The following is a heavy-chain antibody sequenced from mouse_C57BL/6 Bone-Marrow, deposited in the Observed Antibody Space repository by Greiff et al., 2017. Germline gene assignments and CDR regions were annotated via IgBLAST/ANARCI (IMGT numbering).Heavy chain of an antibody. V-gene: IGHV1-54*01. CDR1: GYAFTNYL. J-gene: IGHJ3*01. CDR3: ARGRATSFAY. D-gene: IGHD3-1*01. Sequence: VKLQESGAELVRPGTSVKVSCKASGYAFTNYLIEWVKQRPGQGLEWIGVINPGSGGTNYNEKFKGKATLTADKSSSTAYMQLSRLTSEDSAVYFCARGRATSFAYWGQGTLVTVSA. CDR2: INPGSGGT.